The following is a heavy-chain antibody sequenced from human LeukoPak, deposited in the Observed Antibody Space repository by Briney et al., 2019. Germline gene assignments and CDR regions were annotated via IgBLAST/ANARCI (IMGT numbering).Heavy chain of an antibody. CDR1: GFTFSNYW. Sequence: PGGSLRLSCAASGFTFSNYWMHWVRQAPGKGLVWVSRISNDASSTTYADSVKGRFTISRDNTKNTLYLRMNSLRAEDTAVYYCAVGDNPGALDYWGQGTLVTVSS. D-gene: IGHD1-14*01. CDR2: ISNDASST. J-gene: IGHJ4*02. CDR3: AVGDNPGALDY. V-gene: IGHV3-74*01.